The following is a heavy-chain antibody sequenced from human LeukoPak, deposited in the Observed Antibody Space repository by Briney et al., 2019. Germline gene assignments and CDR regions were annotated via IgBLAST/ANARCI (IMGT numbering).Heavy chain of an antibody. CDR2: INPIFGTA. Sequence: SVKVSCKASGYTFTSYYIHWVRQAPGQGLAWMGVINPIFGTANYAQKFQGRVTITADESTSTAYMELSSLRSEDTAVYYCARDVDIVATKDYYYYGMDVWGQGTTVTVSS. D-gene: IGHD5-12*01. CDR1: GYTFTSYY. CDR3: ARDVDIVATKDYYYYGMDV. J-gene: IGHJ6*02. V-gene: IGHV1-69*13.